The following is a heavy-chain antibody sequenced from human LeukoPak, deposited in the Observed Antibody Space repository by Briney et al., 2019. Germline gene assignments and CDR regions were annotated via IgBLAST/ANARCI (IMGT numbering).Heavy chain of an antibody. CDR3: ASLVVVPAAIPFDY. J-gene: IGHJ4*02. V-gene: IGHV4-61*01. CDR1: GGSVSSGSYY. CDR2: IYYSGST. Sequence: PSETLSLTCTVSGGSVSSGSYYWSWIRQPPGKGLEWIGYIYYSGSTNYNPSLKSRVTISVDTSKHQFSLKLSSVTAADTAVYYCASLVVVPAAIPFDYWGQGTLVTVSS. D-gene: IGHD2-2*01.